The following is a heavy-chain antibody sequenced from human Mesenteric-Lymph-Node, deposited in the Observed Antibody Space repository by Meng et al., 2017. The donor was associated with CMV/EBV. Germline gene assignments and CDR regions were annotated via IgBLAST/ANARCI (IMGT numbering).Heavy chain of an antibody. Sequence: GGSLRLSCAASGFTFSSYWMSWVRQAPGKGLEWVSVIFSGGSTYYPDSVKGRFTISRDNAKNSLYLQMNTLRVEDTALYYCARGEYELLFGAFDVWGQGTMVTVSS. CDR2: IFSGGST. V-gene: IGHV3-66*01. CDR3: ARGEYELLFGAFDV. J-gene: IGHJ3*01. D-gene: IGHD3-10*01. CDR1: GFTFSSYW.